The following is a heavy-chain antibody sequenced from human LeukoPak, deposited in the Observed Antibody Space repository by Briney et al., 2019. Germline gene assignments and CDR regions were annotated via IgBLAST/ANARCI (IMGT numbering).Heavy chain of an antibody. D-gene: IGHD3-9*01. CDR1: GFTFSSYA. J-gene: IGHJ4*02. Sequence: GGSLRLSCAASGFTFSSYAMHWVRQAPGKGLEWVANIKQDGSEKYYVDSVKGRFTISRDNAKNSLYLQMNSLRAEDTAVYYCARDLTITGNWGQGTLVTVSS. CDR2: IKQDGSEK. CDR3: ARDLTITGN. V-gene: IGHV3-7*01.